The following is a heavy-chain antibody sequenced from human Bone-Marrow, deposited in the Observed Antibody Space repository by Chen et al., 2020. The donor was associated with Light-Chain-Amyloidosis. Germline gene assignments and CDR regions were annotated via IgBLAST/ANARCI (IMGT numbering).Heavy chain of an antibody. V-gene: IGHV1-2*02. J-gene: IGHJ6*02. CDR1: GYTFTGYY. CDR2: VNPNNGGI. Sequence: QVQLVQSGAELRKPGASVKVSRKASGYTFTGYYIHWVRQAPGQGLEWVGWVNPNNGGINYAQKFQDRVSMTRHTTVSTVYMELSRLTSDDTAVYFCARDMSPGIAVSGPYGMDVWGQGTTVTVSS. CDR3: ARDMSPGIAVSGPYGMDV. D-gene: IGHD6-19*01.